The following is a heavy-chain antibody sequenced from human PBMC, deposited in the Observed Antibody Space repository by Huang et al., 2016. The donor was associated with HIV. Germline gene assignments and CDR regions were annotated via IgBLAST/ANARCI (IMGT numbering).Heavy chain of an antibody. D-gene: IGHD4-17*01. CDR1: GFMFSTFG. CDR3: AKPSGDYEFFDF. J-gene: IGHJ4*02. Sequence: QVHLEESGGGVVQPGRPLRLFCTASGFMFSTFGIDWVRQAPGKRREWVAGISNDGSRKYYVDSVKGRFTISRDNSKNIVYLQMNSLRPEDTAVYYCAKPSGDYEFFDFWGQGTVVTVSS. CDR2: ISNDGSRK. V-gene: IGHV3-30*18.